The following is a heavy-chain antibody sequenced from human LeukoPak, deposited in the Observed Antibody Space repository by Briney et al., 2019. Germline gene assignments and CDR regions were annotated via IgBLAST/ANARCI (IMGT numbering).Heavy chain of an antibody. J-gene: IGHJ4*02. D-gene: IGHD5-18*01. Sequence: GGSLRLSYVASGFTFSTSGMHWVRQSPGKGLDWVAFIRNDGNKYNYAESVKGRFTISRDNSKNTLYLQMDSLSAEDTAVYYCVKVDTWGQGTLVTVSS. CDR3: VKVDT. V-gene: IGHV3-30*02. CDR2: IRNDGNKY. CDR1: GFTFSTSG.